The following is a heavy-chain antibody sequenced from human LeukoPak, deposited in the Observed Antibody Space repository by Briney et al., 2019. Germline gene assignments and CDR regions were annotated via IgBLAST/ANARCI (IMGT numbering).Heavy chain of an antibody. V-gene: IGHV3-7*01. Sequence: GGSLRLSCAASGFTFSSSWMSWVRQASGKGLQWVANIKQDGSEIYYVDSVKGRFTISRDNAKNSLYLQMNSLRAEDTAVYYCTRNYYWGQGTLVTVSS. CDR2: IKQDGSEI. CDR1: GFTFSSSW. J-gene: IGHJ4*02. CDR3: TRNYY.